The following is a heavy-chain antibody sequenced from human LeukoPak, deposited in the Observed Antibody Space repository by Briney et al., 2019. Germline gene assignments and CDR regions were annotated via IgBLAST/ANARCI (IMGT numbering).Heavy chain of an antibody. CDR3: ARHFTYYYDSNGYPRDAFDV. J-gene: IGHJ3*01. Sequence: SETLSLTCTVSGGSISGYYWSWIRQSPGKGLVWIGYIYYSGSTNYNPSLKSRVTISVDMSKNQFSLKLSFVTAADTALYYCARHFTYYYDSNGYPRDAFDVWGQGTVVTVSS. CDR1: GGSISGYY. D-gene: IGHD3-22*01. V-gene: IGHV4-59*08. CDR2: IYYSGST.